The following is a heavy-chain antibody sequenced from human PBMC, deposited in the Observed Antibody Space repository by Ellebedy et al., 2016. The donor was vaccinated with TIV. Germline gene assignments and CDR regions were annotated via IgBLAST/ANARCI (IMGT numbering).Heavy chain of an antibody. CDR3: ARGAPFPYYFDP. CDR1: GGFISNYY. CDR2: IYHSGSN. Sequence: ESLKISCAVSGGFISNYYWTWIRQSPETGLEWIGYIYHSGSNGSNPSLNSRVTISVDTPKNQFSLKLNSVTAADTAVYYCARGAPFPYYFDPWGQGLLVTVSS. J-gene: IGHJ4*02. V-gene: IGHV4-59*01.